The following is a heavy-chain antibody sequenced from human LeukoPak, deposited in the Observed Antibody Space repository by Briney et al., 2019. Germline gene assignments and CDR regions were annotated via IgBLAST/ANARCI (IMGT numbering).Heavy chain of an antibody. CDR3: AREYSDAFDI. D-gene: IGHD1-1*01. J-gene: IGHJ3*02. Sequence: SETLSLTCTVSGGSISSYYWSWIRQPPGKGLEWIGYIYYSGSTNYNPSLKSRVTISVDTSKNQFSLKLSSVTAADTAAYYCAREYSDAFDIWGQGTMVTVSS. CDR2: IYYSGST. V-gene: IGHV4-59*01. CDR1: GGSISSYY.